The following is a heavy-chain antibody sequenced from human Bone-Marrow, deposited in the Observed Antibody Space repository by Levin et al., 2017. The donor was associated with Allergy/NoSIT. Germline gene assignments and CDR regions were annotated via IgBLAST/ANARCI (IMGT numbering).Heavy chain of an antibody. J-gene: IGHJ4*02. D-gene: IGHD2-21*02. CDR3: TGVTDFDY. V-gene: IGHV3-74*01. CDR1: GFTFSSYW. CDR2: INSDGSST. Sequence: HPGGSLRLSCAASGFTFSSYWMHWVRQAPGKGLVWVSHINSDGSSTTYADSVKGRFTISRDNAKNTLYLQMNSLRAEDSAVYYCTGVTDFDYWGQGTVVTVSS.